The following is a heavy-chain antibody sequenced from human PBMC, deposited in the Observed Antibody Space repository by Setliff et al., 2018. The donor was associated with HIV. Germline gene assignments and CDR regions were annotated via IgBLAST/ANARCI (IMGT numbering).Heavy chain of an antibody. Sequence: PSETLSLTCTVSGGSISSSSYYWGWIRQPPGKGLEWIGRIYITGSTNYNPSLKSRVTISVDTSKNQFSLKLRSVTAADTAVYYCARGLSIFGVATPGFYSFMDVWGKGTTVTVS. CDR2: IYITGST. CDR1: GGSISSSSYY. CDR3: ARGLSIFGVATPGFYSFMDV. D-gene: IGHD3-3*01. J-gene: IGHJ6*03. V-gene: IGHV4-39*07.